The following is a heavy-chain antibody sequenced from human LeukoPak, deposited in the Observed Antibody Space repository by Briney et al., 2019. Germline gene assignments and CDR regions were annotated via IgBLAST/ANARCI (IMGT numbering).Heavy chain of an antibody. V-gene: IGHV3-21*01. CDR2: ISSSSSHM. Sequence: AGGSLRLSCAASGFTFNSYSMYWVRQAPGKGLEWASSISSSSSHMFYADSVKGRFSISRDNANNSLYLQMNSLRAEDTAVYYCVRDSGSSCGYYFLHWGQGTLVTVSS. J-gene: IGHJ1*01. CDR3: VRDSGSSCGYYFLH. CDR1: GFTFNSYS. D-gene: IGHD1-26*01.